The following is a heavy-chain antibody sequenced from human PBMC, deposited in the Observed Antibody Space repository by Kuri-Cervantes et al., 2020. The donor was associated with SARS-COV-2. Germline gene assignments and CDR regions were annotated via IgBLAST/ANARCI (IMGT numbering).Heavy chain of an antibody. CDR2: ISDNGGST. V-gene: IGHV3-64*01. Sequence: GGSLRLSCAASGFTFSRNAMHWVRQAPGKGLEYVSSISDNGGSTYYANSVKGRFTISRDNSKNTLYLQMDNLRAEDMAVYYCAKDRDTSGYYYYYVDVWGKGTTVTVSS. CDR3: AKDRDTSGYYYYYVDV. D-gene: IGHD3-22*01. J-gene: IGHJ6*03. CDR1: GFTFSRNA.